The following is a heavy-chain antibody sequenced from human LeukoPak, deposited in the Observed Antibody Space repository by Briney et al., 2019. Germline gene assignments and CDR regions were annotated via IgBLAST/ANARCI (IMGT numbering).Heavy chain of an antibody. CDR1: GFTFSRYG. V-gene: IGHV3-33*01. D-gene: IGHD4-23*01. Sequence: PGGSLRLSCAASGFTFSRYGMHWVRQAPGKGLEWVTIVWYDGSNKYYADSVKGRFTISRDNSKNTLSLHMNSLRAEDTAVYYCARDLGYGGNYEMGFDYWGQGTLVTVSS. CDR2: VWYDGSNK. J-gene: IGHJ4*02. CDR3: ARDLGYGGNYEMGFDY.